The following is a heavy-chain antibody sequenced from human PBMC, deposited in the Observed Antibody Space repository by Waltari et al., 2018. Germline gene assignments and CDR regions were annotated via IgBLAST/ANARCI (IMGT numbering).Heavy chain of an antibody. CDR2: ISSSISYI. CDR1: GFAFSTYS. V-gene: IGHV3-21*02. Sequence: EVQLVESGGGLVKPGGSQRLSCAASGFAFSTYSMNWVRQAPGKGLEWVSAISSSISYIYYADSVKGRFTISRDNAKNSLSLQMNRLRAEDTAVYYCARAHSYGSSDYYYMDVWGNGTTVTVSS. CDR3: ARAHSYGSSDYYYMDV. D-gene: IGHD5-18*01. J-gene: IGHJ6*03.